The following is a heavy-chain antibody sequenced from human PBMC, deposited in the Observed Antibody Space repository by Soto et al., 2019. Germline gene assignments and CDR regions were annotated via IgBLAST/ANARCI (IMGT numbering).Heavy chain of an antibody. CDR2: ISGSGGST. J-gene: IGHJ4*02. Sequence: GGSLRLSCAASGFTFSSYAMSWVRQAPGKGLEWVSAISGSGGSTYYADSVKGRFTISRDNSKNTLYLQMNSLRAEDTAVYYCAITGGYSYGGYFDYWGQGTLVTVSS. V-gene: IGHV3-23*01. CDR3: AITGGYSYGGYFDY. D-gene: IGHD5-18*01. CDR1: GFTFSSYA.